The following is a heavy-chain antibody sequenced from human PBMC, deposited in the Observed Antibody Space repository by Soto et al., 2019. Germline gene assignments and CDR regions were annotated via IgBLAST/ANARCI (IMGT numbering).Heavy chain of an antibody. CDR1: GGSISSYY. Sequence: SETLSLTCTVSGGSISSYYWSWIRQPPGKGLEWIGYIYYSGSTNYNPSLKSRVTISVDTSKNQFSLKLSSVTAADTAVYYCARDQRLGKGLAGDAFDIWGQGTMVTVSS. D-gene: IGHD7-27*01. J-gene: IGHJ3*02. CDR2: IYYSGST. CDR3: ARDQRLGKGLAGDAFDI. V-gene: IGHV4-59*01.